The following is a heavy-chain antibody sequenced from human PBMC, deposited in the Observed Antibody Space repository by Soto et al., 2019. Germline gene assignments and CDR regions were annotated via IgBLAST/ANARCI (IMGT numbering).Heavy chain of an antibody. CDR1: GFTFSSYS. Sequence: PGGSLRLSCAASGFTFSSYSMNWVRQAPGKGLEWVSYISSSSSTIYYADSVKGRFTISRDNAKNSLYLQMNSLRDEDTAVYYCARDIFLAGLELWYDAFDIWGQGTMVTVSS. J-gene: IGHJ3*02. CDR2: ISSSSSTI. D-gene: IGHD1-7*01. V-gene: IGHV3-48*02. CDR3: ARDIFLAGLELWYDAFDI.